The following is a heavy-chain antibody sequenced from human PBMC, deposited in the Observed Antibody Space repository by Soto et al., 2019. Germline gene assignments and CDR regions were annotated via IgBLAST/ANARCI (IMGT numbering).Heavy chain of an antibody. CDR2: ISYDGSNK. Sequence: GGSLRLSCVASGFTFSSYGMHWVRQAPGKGLEWVAVISYDGSNKYYADSVKGRFTISRDNSKNTLYLQMNSLRAEDKAVYYCAKDRSGSYYSYDGMDVWGQGTTVTVSS. J-gene: IGHJ6*02. V-gene: IGHV3-30*18. CDR1: GFTFSSYG. CDR3: AKDRSGSYYSYDGMDV. D-gene: IGHD3-10*01.